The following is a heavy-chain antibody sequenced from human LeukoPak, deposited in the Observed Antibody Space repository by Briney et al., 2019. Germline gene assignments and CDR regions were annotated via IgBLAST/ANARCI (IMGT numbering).Heavy chain of an antibody. CDR3: ARGNWFDP. CDR2: ILPNFGSA. V-gene: IGHV1-69*13. CDR1: GGTLSSYA. Sequence: SVTVSFKASGGTLSSYAISWVRQAPGQGLEWMGGILPNFGSANYAQKFQGRVTITADESTSTAYMELSSLRSEDTAVYYCARGNWFDPWGQGTLVTVSS. J-gene: IGHJ5*02.